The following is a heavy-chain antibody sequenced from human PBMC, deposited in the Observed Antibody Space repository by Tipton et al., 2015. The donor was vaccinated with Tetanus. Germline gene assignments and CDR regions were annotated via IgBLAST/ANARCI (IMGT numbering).Heavy chain of an antibody. CDR3: ARETGYSYGYVGY. V-gene: IGHV4-34*01. CDR2: INHSGST. Sequence: TLSLTCAVYGGSFSGYYWSWIRQPPGKGLEWIGEINHSGSTNYDPSLKSRVTISVDTSKNQFSLKLSSVTAADTAVYYCARETGYSYGYVGYWGQGTLVTVSS. CDR1: GGSFSGYY. J-gene: IGHJ4*02. D-gene: IGHD5-18*01.